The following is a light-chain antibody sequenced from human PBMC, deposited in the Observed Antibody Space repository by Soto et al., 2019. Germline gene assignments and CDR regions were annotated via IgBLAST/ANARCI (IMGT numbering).Light chain of an antibody. V-gene: IGLV2-14*01. CDR1: SSDVGGYNY. CDR2: DVS. CDR3: GSYTSSSTTV. J-gene: IGLJ1*01. Sequence: QSVLTQPVSVSGSPGQSITISCTGTSSDVGGYNYVSWYQQHPGKAPKLMIYDVSNRPSGVSNRFSGSKSGNTASLTISGLQAEDEADYYCGSYTSSSTTVFGTGTKVTVL.